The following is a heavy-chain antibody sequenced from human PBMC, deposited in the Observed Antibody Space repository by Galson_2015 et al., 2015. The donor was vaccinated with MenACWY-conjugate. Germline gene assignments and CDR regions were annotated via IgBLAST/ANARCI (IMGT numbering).Heavy chain of an antibody. J-gene: IGHJ4*02. V-gene: IGHV3-21*01. CDR2: ISSSSSYI. CDR3: ARDQIAAAGTNDY. D-gene: IGHD6-13*01. Sequence: SLRLSCAASGFTFSSYSRNWVRQAPGKGLEWFSSISSSSSYIYYADSVKGRFTISRDNAKNSLYLQMNSLRAEDTAVYYCARDQIAAAGTNDYWGQGTLVTVSS. CDR1: GFTFSSYS.